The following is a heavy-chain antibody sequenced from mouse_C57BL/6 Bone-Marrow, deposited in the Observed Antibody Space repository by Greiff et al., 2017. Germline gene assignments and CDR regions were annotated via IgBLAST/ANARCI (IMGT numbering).Heavy chain of an antibody. CDR1: GYTFTNYW. D-gene: IGHD2-1*01. J-gene: IGHJ2*01. V-gene: IGHV1-63*01. CDR3: ERGGDGNLITGTLYFDY. Sequence: QVQLKQSGAELVRPGTSVKMSCKASGYTFTNYWIGWAKQRPGHGLEWIGDIYPGGGYTNYNEKFKGKATLTADKSSSTAYMQFSSLTSEDSAIYYCERGGDGNLITGTLYFDYWGQGTTLTVSS. CDR2: IYPGGGYT.